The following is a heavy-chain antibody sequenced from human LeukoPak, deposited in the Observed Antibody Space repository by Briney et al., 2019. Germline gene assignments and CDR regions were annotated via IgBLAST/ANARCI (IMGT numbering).Heavy chain of an antibody. Sequence: GESLKISCKGSGYSFTSYWIGWMRQIPGKGLEWMGIIYPGDSDTRYSPSFQGQVTISADKSISTAYLQWSSLKASDTAMYYCSRQPGLTPGYNWFDPWGQGTLVTVSS. CDR2: IYPGDSDT. CDR3: SRQPGLTPGYNWFDP. D-gene: IGHD3-10*01. J-gene: IGHJ5*02. V-gene: IGHV5-51*01. CDR1: GYSFTSYW.